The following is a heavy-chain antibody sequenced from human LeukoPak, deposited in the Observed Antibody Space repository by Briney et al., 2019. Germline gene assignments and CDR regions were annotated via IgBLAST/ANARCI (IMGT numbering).Heavy chain of an antibody. V-gene: IGHV3-21*01. J-gene: IGHJ4*02. CDR3: ARVSGYDSRNY. CDR2: ISTSSTYI. CDR1: GFTFDDYG. Sequence: GGSLRLSCAASGFTFDDYGMSWVRQAPGKGLEWVSSISTSSTYIYYADSVKGRFTISRDNAKNSLSLQMNSLRAEDTAVYYCARVSGYDSRNYWGQGTLVTVSS. D-gene: IGHD3-22*01.